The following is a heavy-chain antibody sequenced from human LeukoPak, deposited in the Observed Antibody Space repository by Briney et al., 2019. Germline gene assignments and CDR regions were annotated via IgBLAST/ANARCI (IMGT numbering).Heavy chain of an antibody. J-gene: IGHJ4*02. CDR3: ARGGTRSPTTVTTPVQTLGY. CDR2: ISAYNGNT. V-gene: IGHV1-18*01. CDR1: GYTFTSYG. D-gene: IGHD4-17*01. Sequence: ASVKVSCKASGYTFTSYGISWVRQAPGQGLEWMGWISAYNGNTNYARKLQGRVTMTTDTSTSTAYMELRSLRSDDTAVYCCARGGTRSPTTVTTPVQTLGYWGQGTLVTVSS.